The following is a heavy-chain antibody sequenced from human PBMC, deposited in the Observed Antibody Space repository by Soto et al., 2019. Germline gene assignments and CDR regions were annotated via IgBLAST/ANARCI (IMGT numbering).Heavy chain of an antibody. CDR3: ARDYDSSGYPRYYLDY. CDR1: GFTFSSYG. CDR2: IWYDGSNK. V-gene: IGHV3-33*01. Sequence: QVQLVESGGGVVQPGRSLRLSCAASGFTFSSYGMHWVRHAPGKGLEWVAVIWYDGSNKYYADSVKGRFTISRDNSKNTLYLQMNSLRAEDTAVYYCARDYDSSGYPRYYLDYWGQGTLVTVSS. D-gene: IGHD3-22*01. J-gene: IGHJ4*02.